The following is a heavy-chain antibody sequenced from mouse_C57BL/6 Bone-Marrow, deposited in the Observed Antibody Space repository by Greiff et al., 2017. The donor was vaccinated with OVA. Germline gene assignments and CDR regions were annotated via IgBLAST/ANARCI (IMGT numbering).Heavy chain of an antibody. D-gene: IGHD2-5*01. CDR3: ARHSNYVPFYAMDY. V-gene: IGHV5-9*01. Sequence: EVMLVESGGGLVKPGGSLKLSCAASGFTFSSYTMSWVRQTPEKRLEWVATISGGGGNTYYPDSVKGRFTISRDNAKNTLYLQMSSLRSEDTALYYCARHSNYVPFYAMDYWGQGTSVTGSS. CDR2: ISGGGGNT. J-gene: IGHJ4*01. CDR1: GFTFSSYT.